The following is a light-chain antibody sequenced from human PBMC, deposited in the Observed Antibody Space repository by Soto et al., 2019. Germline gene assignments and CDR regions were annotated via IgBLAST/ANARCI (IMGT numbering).Light chain of an antibody. Sequence: IQMTKSPSTLSGSVGDIFTITWRASQTISSWLAWYQQKPGKAPKLLIYDASSLESGVPSRFSGSGSGTEFTLTISSLQPDDFATYYCQQYNSYSLTFGGGTKVDI. CDR1: QTISSW. CDR3: QQYNSYSLT. V-gene: IGKV1-5*01. J-gene: IGKJ4*01. CDR2: DAS.